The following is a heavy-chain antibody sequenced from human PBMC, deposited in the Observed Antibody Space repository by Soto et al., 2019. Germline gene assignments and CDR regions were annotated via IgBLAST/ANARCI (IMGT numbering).Heavy chain of an antibody. CDR3: ARLTVTTREGYYYYYGMDV. J-gene: IGHJ6*02. D-gene: IGHD4-4*01. CDR1: GGTYSSYA. V-gene: IGHV1-69*13. CDR2: IIPIFGTA. Sequence: VTSVKVSCKDSGGTYSSYAISWVRQAPGQGLEWMGGIIPIFGTANYAQKFQGRVTITADESTSTAYMELSSLRSEDTAVYYCARLTVTTREGYYYYYGMDVWGQGTTVTVSS.